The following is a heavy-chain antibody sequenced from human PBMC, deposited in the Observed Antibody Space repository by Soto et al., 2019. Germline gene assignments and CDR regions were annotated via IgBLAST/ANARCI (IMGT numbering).Heavy chain of an antibody. CDR3: ARHNYGSGSTYFDE. D-gene: IGHD3-10*01. CDR2: IYYSGST. J-gene: IGHJ4*02. CDR1: GGSISSYY. Sequence: PSETLSLTCTVSGGSISSYYWGWIRQPPGKGLEWIGYIYYSGSTNYNPSLKSRVTISVDTSKNQFSLKLNSMTAADTAVYYCARHNYGSGSTYFDEWGQGTLVTVSS. V-gene: IGHV4-59*08.